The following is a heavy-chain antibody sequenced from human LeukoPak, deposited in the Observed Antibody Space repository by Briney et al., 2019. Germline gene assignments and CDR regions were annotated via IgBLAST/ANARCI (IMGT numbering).Heavy chain of an antibody. D-gene: IGHD3-16*01. CDR2: INPNSGGT. CDR3: ARMYYDYVWGSSGSPDAFDI. J-gene: IGHJ3*02. Sequence: ASVKVSCKASGYTFTSYYMHWVRQAPGQGLEWMGWINPNSGGTNYAQKFQGRVTMTRDTSISTAYMELSRLRSDDTAVYYCARMYYDYVWGSSGSPDAFDIWGQGTMVTVSS. CDR1: GYTFTSYY. V-gene: IGHV1-2*02.